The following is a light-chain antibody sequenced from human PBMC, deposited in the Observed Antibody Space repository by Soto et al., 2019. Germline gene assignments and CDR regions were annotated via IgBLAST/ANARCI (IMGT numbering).Light chain of an antibody. CDR3: AAWDDSLNGLWV. J-gene: IGLJ3*02. V-gene: IGLV1-44*01. CDR2: SNN. Sequence: QSALTQPPSASGTPGQRVTISCSGSSSNIGSNTVNWYQQLPGTAPKLLIYSNNQRPSGVPDRFSGSKSGTSASLAISGLQSEDEADYYCAAWDDSLNGLWVFGGGTKVTVL. CDR1: SSNIGSNT.